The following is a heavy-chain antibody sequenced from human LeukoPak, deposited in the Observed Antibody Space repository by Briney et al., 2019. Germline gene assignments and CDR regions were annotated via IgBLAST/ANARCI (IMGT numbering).Heavy chain of an antibody. CDR2: IYYSGST. D-gene: IGHD1/OR15-1a*01. CDR3: ARDLGITGTHAFDI. V-gene: IGHV4-59*01. CDR1: GCSISSYY. Sequence: PSETLSLTCTVSGCSISSYYWSWLRQPPGKGLEWIGYIYYSGSTNYNPSLKSRVTISVDTSKNQFSLKLSSVTAADTAVYYCARDLGITGTHAFDIWGQGTMVTVSS. J-gene: IGHJ3*02.